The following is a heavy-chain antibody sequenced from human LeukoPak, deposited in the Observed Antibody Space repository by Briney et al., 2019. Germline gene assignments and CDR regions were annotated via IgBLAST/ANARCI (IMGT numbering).Heavy chain of an antibody. CDR2: ISYDGSNK. Sequence: GGSLRLSCAASGFTFSSYGMHWVRQAPGKGLEWVAVISYDGSNKYYADSVKGRFTISRDNSKNTLYLQMNSLRAEDTAVYYCAKDSSGDTPFDYWGQGTLVTVSS. V-gene: IGHV3-30*18. CDR3: AKDSSGDTPFDY. J-gene: IGHJ4*02. CDR1: GFTFSSYG. D-gene: IGHD3-22*01.